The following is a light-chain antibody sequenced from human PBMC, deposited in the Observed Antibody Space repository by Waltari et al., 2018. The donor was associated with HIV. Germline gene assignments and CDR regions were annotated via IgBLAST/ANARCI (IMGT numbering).Light chain of an antibody. CDR1: NIGSKG. CDR2: DDS. V-gene: IGLV3-21*02. J-gene: IGLJ1*01. Sequence: SYVLTQPHSVSVAPGQTASITCGGNNIGSKGVHWYQQKPGQAPVLVVYDDSGRPSRIPERFSGSNSGNTATLTISTVEAGDEADYYCQVCDTSNDHPYVFGTGTKVTVL. CDR3: QVCDTSNDHPYV.